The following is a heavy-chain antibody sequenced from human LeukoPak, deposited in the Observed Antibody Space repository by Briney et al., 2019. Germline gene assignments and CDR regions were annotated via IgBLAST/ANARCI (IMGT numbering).Heavy chain of an antibody. J-gene: IGHJ5*02. V-gene: IGHV4-39*07. CDR3: TTDENDYVWGSYRA. CDR1: GGSISSSNYY. CDR2: VYYSGST. Sequence: SETLSLTCTVSGGSISSSNYYWGWIRQSQGKGLEWIGSVYYSGSTYCNPSLKSRVTISVDTSKNQFSLKLSSVTAADTAVYYCTTDENDYVWGSYRAWGQGTLVTVSS. D-gene: IGHD3-16*02.